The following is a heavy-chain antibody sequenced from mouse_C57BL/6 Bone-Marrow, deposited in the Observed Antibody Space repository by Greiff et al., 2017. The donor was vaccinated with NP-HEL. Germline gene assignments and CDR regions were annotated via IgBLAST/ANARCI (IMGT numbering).Heavy chain of an antibody. Sequence: QVQLKESGAELVRPGTSVKVSCKASGYAFTNYLIEWVKQRPGQGLEWIGVINPGSGGTNYNEKFKGKATLTADKSSSTAYMQLSSLTSEDSAVYFCARWGGFAYWGQGTLVTVSA. CDR1: GYAFTNYL. V-gene: IGHV1-54*01. J-gene: IGHJ3*01. CDR3: ARWGGFAY. CDR2: INPGSGGT.